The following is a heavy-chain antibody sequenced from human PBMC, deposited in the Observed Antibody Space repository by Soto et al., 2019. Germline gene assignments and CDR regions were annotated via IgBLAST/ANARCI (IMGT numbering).Heavy chain of an antibody. CDR2: ISHDGNNK. D-gene: IGHD3-10*01. Sequence: QVQLVEFGGGVVQPGTSLRLSCAVSGFILSGYDMQWVRQAPGKGLEWVALISHDGNNKYYADSVKGRFTISRDNSKNTLYLQMNSLRAEDTAVYYCVRRGDGYLYYFDYWGQGTLVTVSS. CDR1: GFILSGYD. V-gene: IGHV3-30*03. J-gene: IGHJ4*02. CDR3: VRRGDGYLYYFDY.